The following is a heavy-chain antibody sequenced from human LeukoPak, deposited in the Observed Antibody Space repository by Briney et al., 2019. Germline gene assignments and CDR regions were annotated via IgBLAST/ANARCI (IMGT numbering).Heavy chain of an antibody. J-gene: IGHJ6*02. Sequence: SETLSLTCTVSGGSISNSNYYWVWIRQPPGKGLEWFGSIYYTGATYHNPSLNGRVTISVDTSKNQFSLKLSSVTAADTAVYYCARHGTYTSPYYGMDVWGQGTTVIVSS. CDR2: IYYTGAT. V-gene: IGHV4-39*01. D-gene: IGHD2-2*02. CDR1: GGSISNSNYY. CDR3: ARHGTYTSPYYGMDV.